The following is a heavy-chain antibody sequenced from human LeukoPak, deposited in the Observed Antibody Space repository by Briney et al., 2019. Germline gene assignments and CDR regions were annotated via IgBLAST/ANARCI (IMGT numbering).Heavy chain of an antibody. CDR3: AKAWEIYCSGGSCYPPFDC. D-gene: IGHD2-15*01. V-gene: IGHV3-30*18. J-gene: IGHJ4*02. CDR1: GFTFSSSV. CDR2: ISFDGIYR. Sequence: PGTSLRLSCAASGFTFSSSVMHWVRQAPGKGLEWVAVISFDGIYRNYADSVKGRFTVSRDNSKNTLYLQMNSLRAEDTALYYCAKAWEIYCSGGSCYPPFDCWGQGTLVTVSS.